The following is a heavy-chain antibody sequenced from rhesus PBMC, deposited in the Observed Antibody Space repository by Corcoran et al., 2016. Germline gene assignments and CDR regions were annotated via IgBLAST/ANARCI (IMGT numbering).Heavy chain of an antibody. CDR1: GYSLSSVSG. Sequence: QVQLQESGPGLVKPSETLSLTCPVSGYSLSSVSGCSWLTPPPGKGLGGVGYIGGSSGRTNYNPSLKSRVTMSKDTSKNQFSLKLNSVTAADTAVYYCARGGDYYGLDSWGQGVVVTVSS. D-gene: IGHD3-34*01. CDR2: IGGSSGRT. CDR3: ARGGDYYGLDS. V-gene: IGHV4-127*01. J-gene: IGHJ6*01.